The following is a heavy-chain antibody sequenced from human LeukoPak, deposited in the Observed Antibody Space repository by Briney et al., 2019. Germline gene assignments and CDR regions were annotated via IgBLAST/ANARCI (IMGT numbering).Heavy chain of an antibody. CDR3: AKRTGSYSAFVYYFDY. CDR2: IVGSGGTT. CDR1: GFTFSSYD. Sequence: PGGSLRLSCAASGFTFSSYDMTWVRQAPGKGLEWVSAIVGSGGTTYYADSVKGRFTISRDNSKNTLYLQMNSLRAEDTAVYYCAKRTGSYSAFVYYFDYWGQGTLVTVSS. V-gene: IGHV3-23*01. D-gene: IGHD1-26*01. J-gene: IGHJ4*02.